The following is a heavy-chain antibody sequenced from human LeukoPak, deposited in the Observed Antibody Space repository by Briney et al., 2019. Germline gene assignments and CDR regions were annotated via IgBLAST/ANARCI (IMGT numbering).Heavy chain of an antibody. V-gene: IGHV1-24*01. CDR3: ATDPSGIAVAGTYY. CDR1: GYTLTELS. J-gene: IGHJ4*02. D-gene: IGHD6-19*01. Sequence: ASVKVPCKVSGYTLTELSMHWVRQAPGKGLEWMGGFDPEDGETIYAQKFQGRVTMTEDTSTDTAYMELSSLRSEDTAVYYCATDPSGIAVAGTYYWGQGTLVTVSS. CDR2: FDPEDGET.